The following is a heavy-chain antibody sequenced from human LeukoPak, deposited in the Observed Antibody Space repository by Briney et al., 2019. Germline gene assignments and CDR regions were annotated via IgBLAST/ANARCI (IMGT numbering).Heavy chain of an antibody. J-gene: IGHJ4*02. D-gene: IGHD3-3*01. CDR1: GYTFTSHA. CDR3: ARGSGYYTAFDY. Sequence: ASVKVSCKASGYTFTSHAMNWVRQAPGQGLEWMGWISAYNGNTNYAQKLQGRVTMTTDTSTSTAYMELRSLRSDDTAVYYCARGSGYYTAFDYWGQGTLVTVSS. CDR2: ISAYNGNT. V-gene: IGHV1-18*01.